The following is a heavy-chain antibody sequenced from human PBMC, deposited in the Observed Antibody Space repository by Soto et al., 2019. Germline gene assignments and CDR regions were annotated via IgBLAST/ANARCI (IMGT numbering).Heavy chain of an antibody. CDR3: ARVMAPHYYGPFDI. CDR1: GFTFSSYA. Sequence: GGSLRLSCAASGFTFSSYAMHWVCQAPGKGLEWVAVISYDGSNKYYADSVKGRFTISRDNSKNTLYLQMNSLRAEDTAVYYCARVMAPHYYGPFDIWGQGTMVTVS. J-gene: IGHJ3*02. D-gene: IGHD3-22*01. V-gene: IGHV3-30-3*01. CDR2: ISYDGSNK.